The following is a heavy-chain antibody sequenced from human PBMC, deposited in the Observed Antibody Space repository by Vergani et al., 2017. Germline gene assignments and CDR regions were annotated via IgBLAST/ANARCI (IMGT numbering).Heavy chain of an antibody. J-gene: IGHJ4*02. CDR2: MSGSGGST. Sequence: EVQLLESGGGLVQPGGSLRLSCAASGFTFSSYAMSWVRQAPGKGLEWVSAMSGSGGSTYYADSVKGRFTISRDNSKNTLYLQMNSLRAEDTAVYYCARAPMIEGGGDYWGQGTLVTVSS. D-gene: IGHD3-22*01. CDR1: GFTFSSYA. V-gene: IGHV3-23*01. CDR3: ARAPMIEGGGDY.